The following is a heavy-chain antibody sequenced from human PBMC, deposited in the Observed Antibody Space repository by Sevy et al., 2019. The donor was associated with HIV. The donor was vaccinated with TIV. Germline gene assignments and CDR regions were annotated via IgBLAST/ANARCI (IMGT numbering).Heavy chain of an antibody. D-gene: IGHD3-22*01. CDR1: GFTFSSYG. Sequence: GGSLRLSCAASGFTFSSYGMHWVRQAPGKGLEWVAVISYDGSNKYYVDSVKGRFTISRDNSKNTLYLQMNSLRAEDTAVYYCAKDRAYYDSSGYYSYFDYWGQGTLVTVSS. V-gene: IGHV3-30*18. J-gene: IGHJ4*02. CDR3: AKDRAYYDSSGYYSYFDY. CDR2: ISYDGSNK.